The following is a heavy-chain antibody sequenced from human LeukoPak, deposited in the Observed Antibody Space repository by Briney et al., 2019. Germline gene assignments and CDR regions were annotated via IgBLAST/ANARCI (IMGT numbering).Heavy chain of an antibody. Sequence: ASVTVSFPVSVYTLSVLAMHWVRQAPGKGLEWMGGLDPEDGEAIYAQPLQGRVTMPEETSSDTAYMVLSSLRSEDTAVYYCSPRNFGHYGAFDIWGQGTMVTVSS. CDR3: SPRNFGHYGAFDI. CDR1: VYTLSVLA. D-gene: IGHD4-17*01. J-gene: IGHJ3*02. CDR2: LDPEDGEA. V-gene: IGHV1-24*01.